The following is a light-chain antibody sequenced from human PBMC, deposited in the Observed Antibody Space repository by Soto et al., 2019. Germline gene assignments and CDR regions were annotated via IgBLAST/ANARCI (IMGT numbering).Light chain of an antibody. Sequence: EIVMTQSPATLSASPGERATLSCRASQSVRSNLAWYQQKPGQAPRLLIYDASNRATGIPARFSGSGSGTDFTLTISSLEPEDFAVYYCQQRSNWRVTFGGGTKVDIK. J-gene: IGKJ4*01. CDR3: QQRSNWRVT. CDR2: DAS. CDR1: QSVRSN. V-gene: IGKV3-11*01.